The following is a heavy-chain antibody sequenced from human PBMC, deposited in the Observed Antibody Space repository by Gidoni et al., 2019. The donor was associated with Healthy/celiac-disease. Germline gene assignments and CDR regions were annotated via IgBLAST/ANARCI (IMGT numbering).Heavy chain of an antibody. V-gene: IGHV4-59*01. J-gene: IGHJ4*02. CDR1: GGSISSYY. D-gene: IGHD3-10*01. CDR2: IYYSGST. Sequence: QVQLQESGPGLVKPSETLSLTCTVSGGSISSYYRSWIRQPPGKGLEWIGYIYYSGSTNYNPSLKSRVTISVDTSKNQFSLKLSSVTAADTAVYYCARQLRPGDFDYWGQGTLVTVSS. CDR3: ARQLRPGDFDY.